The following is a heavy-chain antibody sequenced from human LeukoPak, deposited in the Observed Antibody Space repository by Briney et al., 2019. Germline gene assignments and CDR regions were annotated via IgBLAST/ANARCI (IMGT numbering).Heavy chain of an antibody. V-gene: IGHV1-58*02. CDR1: GFTFTSSA. J-gene: IGHJ5*02. CDR3: AADFPHYDILTGFRA. CDR2: IVVGSGNT. Sequence: GASVKVSCKASGFTFTSSAMQWVRQARGQRLEWIGWIVVGSGNTNYAQKFQERVTITRDMSTSTAYMELSSLRSEDTAVYYRAADFPHYDILTGFRAWGQGTLVTVSS. D-gene: IGHD3-9*01.